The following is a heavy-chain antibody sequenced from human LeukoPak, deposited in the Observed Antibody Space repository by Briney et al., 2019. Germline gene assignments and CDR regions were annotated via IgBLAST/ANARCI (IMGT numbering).Heavy chain of an antibody. J-gene: IGHJ4*02. V-gene: IGHV3-21*01. CDR1: GFTFSSYS. CDR3: ARGRGLPGPLDY. CDR2: ISSSSHI. D-gene: IGHD3-10*01. Sequence: GGSLRLSCAASGFTFSSYSMNWVRQAPGKGLEWVSSISSSSHIYYADSVKGRFTISRDNAKNSLYLQMNSLRAEDTAVYYCARGRGLPGPLDYWGQGTLVTVSS.